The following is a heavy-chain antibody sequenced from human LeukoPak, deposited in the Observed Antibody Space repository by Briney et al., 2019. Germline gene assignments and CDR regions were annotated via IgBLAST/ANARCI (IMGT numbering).Heavy chain of an antibody. V-gene: IGHV3-23*01. CDR1: GFIFDTHT. J-gene: IGHJ6*02. D-gene: IGHD1-14*01. CDR2: ISGSGDST. Sequence: QPGGSLRLSCTGSGFIFDTHTLTWVRQAPGKGLEWVASISGSGDSTNYGDSVKGRFTISRDNFKRTVHLEMSNLRADDTAMYYCVRRAAARGMDFWGLGTTVMVSS. CDR3: VRRAAARGMDF.